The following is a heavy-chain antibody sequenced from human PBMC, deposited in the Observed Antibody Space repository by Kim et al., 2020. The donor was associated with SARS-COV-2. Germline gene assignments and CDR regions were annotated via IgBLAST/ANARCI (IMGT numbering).Heavy chain of an antibody. Sequence: YSQKCQGRVTITRDTAASTAYMELNSLRSEDTAVYYCARAIVVGASVDYGGQGTLVTVSS. CDR3: ARAIVVGASVDY. J-gene: IGHJ4*02. D-gene: IGHD2-15*01. V-gene: IGHV1-3*01.